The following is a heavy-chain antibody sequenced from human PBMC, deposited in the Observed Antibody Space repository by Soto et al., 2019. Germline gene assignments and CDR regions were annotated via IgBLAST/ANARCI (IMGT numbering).Heavy chain of an antibody. CDR2: IFHTGSA. J-gene: IGHJ4*02. D-gene: IGHD2-21*01. CDR1: GGSITSNW. CDR3: ARHIAVSGTRGFDH. V-gene: IGHV4-4*02. Sequence: QVQLQESGPGLMKPSGTLSLTCAVSGGSITSNWWSWVRQPPGKGLEWIAEIFHTGSAHYNPSLMGRLTISMDKSRNHLSLNLNSVTAADTAVYYCARHIAVSGTRGFDHWGQGTLVTVSS.